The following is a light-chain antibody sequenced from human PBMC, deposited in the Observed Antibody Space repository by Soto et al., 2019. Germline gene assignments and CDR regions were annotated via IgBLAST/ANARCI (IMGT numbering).Light chain of an antibody. Sequence: LTQPASVSWSPGQSITISFTGTRSDVGDYNYVSWYQQHPGKAPKLLIYEVIKRPSGVSSRFSGSKSGNTASLTISALQAEDEADYYCSSYTSSITLLFGGGTKVTVL. CDR1: RSDVGDYNY. J-gene: IGLJ3*02. CDR3: SSYTSSITLL. V-gene: IGLV2-14*01. CDR2: EVI.